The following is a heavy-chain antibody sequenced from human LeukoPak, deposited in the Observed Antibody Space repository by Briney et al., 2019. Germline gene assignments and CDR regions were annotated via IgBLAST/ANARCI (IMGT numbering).Heavy chain of an antibody. CDR3: ARDVGEYQLRYIDY. V-gene: IGHV3-7*03. J-gene: IGHJ4*02. Sequence: PGGSLRLSCAASGFTFSGYWMSWVRQAPGKGLEWVANIKQDGSEKYYVDSVKGRFTISRDNAKNSLYLQMNSLRAEDTAVYYCARDVGEYQLRYIDYWGQGTLVTVSS. D-gene: IGHD2-2*01. CDR1: GFTFSGYW. CDR2: IKQDGSEK.